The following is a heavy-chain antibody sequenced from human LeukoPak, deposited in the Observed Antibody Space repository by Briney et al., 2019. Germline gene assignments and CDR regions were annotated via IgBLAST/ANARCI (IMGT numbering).Heavy chain of an antibody. Sequence: SLTVSCKASGITFTNYAISWVRQAPGRGLEWMGAIVPIYDVTNYAQTFRGRVTMTADESTSTAYMELRSLTSEDTAMYYCARIYYGSGSPDGYWGQGTLVTVSS. D-gene: IGHD3-10*01. J-gene: IGHJ4*02. CDR3: ARIYYGSGSPDGY. CDR1: GITFTNYA. V-gene: IGHV1-69*01. CDR2: IVPIYDVT.